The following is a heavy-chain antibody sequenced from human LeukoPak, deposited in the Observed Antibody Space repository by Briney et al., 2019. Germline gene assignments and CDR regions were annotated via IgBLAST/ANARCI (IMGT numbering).Heavy chain of an antibody. Sequence: PGGSLRLSCAASGFTFSSYGMSWVRQAPGKGLEWVSAISGSGGSTYYADSVKGRFTISRDNSKNTLYLQMNSLRAEDTAVYYCAKDMYGSGSYPWHYWGQGTLVTVSS. CDR3: AKDMYGSGSYPWHY. CDR2: ISGSGGST. V-gene: IGHV3-23*01. CDR1: GFTFSSYG. J-gene: IGHJ4*02. D-gene: IGHD3-10*01.